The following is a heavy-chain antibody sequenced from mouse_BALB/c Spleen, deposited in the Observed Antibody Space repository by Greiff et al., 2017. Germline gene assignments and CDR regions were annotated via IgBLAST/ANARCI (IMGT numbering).Heavy chain of an antibody. CDR2: ISSGGST. CDR1: GFTFSSYA. Sequence: EVHLVESGGGLVKPGGSLKLSCAASGFTFSSYAMSWVRQTPEKRLEWVASISSGGSTYYPDSVKGRFTISRDNARNILYLQMSSLRSEDTAMYYCARGRDYGSSYGFAYWGQGTLVTVSA. D-gene: IGHD1-1*01. J-gene: IGHJ3*01. V-gene: IGHV5-6-5*01. CDR3: ARGRDYGSSYGFAY.